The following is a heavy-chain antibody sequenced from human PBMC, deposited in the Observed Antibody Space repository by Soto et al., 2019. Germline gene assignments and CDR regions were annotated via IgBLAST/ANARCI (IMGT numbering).Heavy chain of an antibody. CDR2: ISSSSSYI. J-gene: IGHJ3*02. CDR3: ARELPYDPTNAFDI. V-gene: IGHV3-21*01. Sequence: EVQLVESGGGLVKPGGSLRLSCAASGFTFSSYSMNWVRQAPGKGLEWVSSISSSSSYIYYADSVKGRFTISRDNAKNSLYLQMNSLRAEDTAGYYCARELPYDPTNAFDIWGQGTMVTVSS. CDR1: GFTFSSYS. D-gene: IGHD5-12*01.